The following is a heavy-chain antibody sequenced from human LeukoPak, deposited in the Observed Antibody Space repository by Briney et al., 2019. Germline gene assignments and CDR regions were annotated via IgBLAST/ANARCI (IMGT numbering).Heavy chain of an antibody. CDR1: GFTLRSYG. CDR2: ISYDGSNK. CDR3: ARADVVPAAIEG. D-gene: IGHD2-2*01. V-gene: IGHV3-30*19. Sequence: GRSLRLSCESSGFTLRSYGMHWVRQAPGKGLEWVAVISYDGSNKYYADSVKGRFTISRDNSKNTLYLQMNSLRAEDTAVYYCARADVVPAAIEGWGQGTLVTVSS. J-gene: IGHJ4*02.